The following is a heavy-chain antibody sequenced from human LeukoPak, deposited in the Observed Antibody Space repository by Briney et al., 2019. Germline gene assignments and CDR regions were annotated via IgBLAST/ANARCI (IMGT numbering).Heavy chain of an antibody. CDR1: GFTFSNFW. CDR2: IYGDGSFT. Sequence: GGSLRLSCAASGFTFSNFWMHWVRQAPGKGLVWVALIYGDGSFTRYADSVKGRFTISRDNAKNTVYLQMNSLRAEDTAVYYCAKKYSSSSGWFDPWGQGTLVTVSS. J-gene: IGHJ5*02. V-gene: IGHV3-74*01. CDR3: AKKYSSSSGWFDP. D-gene: IGHD6-6*01.